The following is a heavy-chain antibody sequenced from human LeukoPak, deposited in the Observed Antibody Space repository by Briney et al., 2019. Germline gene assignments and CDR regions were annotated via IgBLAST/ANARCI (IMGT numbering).Heavy chain of an antibody. Sequence: GGSLRLSCAAPGFTFSSYWMHWVRQAPGKGLVWVSRINSDGSSTSYADSVKGRFTISRDNAKNTLYLQMNSLRAEDTAVYYCARGTGYSVFDIWGQGTMVTVSS. J-gene: IGHJ3*02. CDR3: ARGTGYSVFDI. CDR1: GFTFSSYW. CDR2: INSDGSST. D-gene: IGHD1-26*01. V-gene: IGHV3-74*01.